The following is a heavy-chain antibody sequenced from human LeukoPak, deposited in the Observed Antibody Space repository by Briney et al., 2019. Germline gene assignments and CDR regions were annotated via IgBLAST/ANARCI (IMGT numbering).Heavy chain of an antibody. CDR1: GFTVSSNY. CDR3: AREVVEAAGDYYYYGMDV. CDR2: IYSGGST. J-gene: IGHJ6*02. Sequence: GGSLRLSCAASGFTVSSNYMSWVRQAPGKGLEWVSVIYSGGSTYYADSVKGRFTISRDNSKNTLYLQMNSLRAEDTAVYYCAREVVEAAGDYYYYGMDVWGQGTTVTVSS. V-gene: IGHV3-66*01. D-gene: IGHD2-2*01.